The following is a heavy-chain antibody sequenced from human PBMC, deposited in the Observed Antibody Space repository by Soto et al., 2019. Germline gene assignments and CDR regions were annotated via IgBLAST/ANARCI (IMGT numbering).Heavy chain of an antibody. CDR2: IDPGDSST. D-gene: IGHD1-26*01. V-gene: IGHV5-10-1*01. Sequence: PGESLNISCQFSGYIFTTYCISFVRQMPGKGLEWMGKIDPGDSSTNYIPSFRVHITISVDRSINTAHLQFSSLKAADTAVYYCARLEKWYYNYYGLDVWGKGNMVTVSS. CDR1: GYIFTTYC. J-gene: IGHJ6*04. CDR3: ARLEKWYYNYYGLDV.